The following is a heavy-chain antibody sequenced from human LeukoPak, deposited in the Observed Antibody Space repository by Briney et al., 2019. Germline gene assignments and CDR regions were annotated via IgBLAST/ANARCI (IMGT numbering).Heavy chain of an antibody. V-gene: IGHV3-33*06. CDR3: AKIMRRNSGSLDY. Sequence: GGSLRLSCAASGFTFSSYSMNWVRQAPGKGLEWVTVIWYDGSNKYYADSVKGRFTISRDNSKNTLYLQMNSLRAEDTAVYYCAKIMRRNSGSLDYWGQGTLVTVSS. D-gene: IGHD3-10*01. CDR1: GFTFSSYS. CDR2: IWYDGSNK. J-gene: IGHJ4*02.